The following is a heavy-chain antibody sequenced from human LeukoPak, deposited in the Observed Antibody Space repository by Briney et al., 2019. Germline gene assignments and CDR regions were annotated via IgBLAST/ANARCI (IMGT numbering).Heavy chain of an antibody. J-gene: IGHJ5*02. CDR1: GYTLTELS. CDR2: FDPEDGET. V-gene: IGHV1-24*01. D-gene: IGHD6-13*01. CDR3: ATLSDISSSWPNWFDP. Sequence: ASVKVSCKVSGYTLTELSMHWVRQAPGKGLEWMGGFDPEDGETIYAQKFQGRVTMTEDTSTDTAYMELSSLRSEDTAVYYCATLSDISSSWPNWFDPWGREPWSPSPQ.